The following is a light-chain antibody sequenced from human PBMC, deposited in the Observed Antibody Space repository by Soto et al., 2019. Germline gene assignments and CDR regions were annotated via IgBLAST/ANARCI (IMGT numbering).Light chain of an antibody. Sequence: QSVLTQPPSASGTPGQRVTISCSGSSSNIGSNTVNWYQQLPGTAPKLLIYSNNQRPSGVPDRFSCSKSGTSASLAISGLQSEDEADYYCAAWDDSLNVVFGGGTKLTVL. CDR3: AAWDDSLNVV. CDR1: SSNIGSNT. V-gene: IGLV1-44*01. J-gene: IGLJ2*01. CDR2: SNN.